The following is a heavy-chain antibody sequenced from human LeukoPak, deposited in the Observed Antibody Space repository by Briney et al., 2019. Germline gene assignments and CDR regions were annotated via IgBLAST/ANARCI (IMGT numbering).Heavy chain of an antibody. D-gene: IGHD5-12*01. V-gene: IGHV4-59*11. J-gene: IGHJ5*02. CDR3: ARDLISEYSRSHSHFDP. CDR2: IYYRGST. Sequence: SETLSLTCVVSGGSISGHYWSWIRQPPGKGLEWIGYIYYRGSTSYNPSLKSRVTISVDTSKNQFSLDLSSVTAADTAVYYCARDLISEYSRSHSHFDPWGQGTLVTVSS. CDR1: GGSISGHY.